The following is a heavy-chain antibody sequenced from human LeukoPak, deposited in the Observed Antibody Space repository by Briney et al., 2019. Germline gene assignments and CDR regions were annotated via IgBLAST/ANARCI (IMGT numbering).Heavy chain of an antibody. CDR1: GGSISSGDYY. CDR2: IYYSGST. Sequence: SETLSLTCTVSGGSISSGDYYWSWIRQPPGKGLEWIGYIYYSGSTYYNPSLKSRVTISVDTSKNQFSLKLSSVTAADTAVYYCARVDYGDYSKYFDYWGQGTLVTVSS. D-gene: IGHD4-17*01. V-gene: IGHV4-30-4*08. J-gene: IGHJ4*02. CDR3: ARVDYGDYSKYFDY.